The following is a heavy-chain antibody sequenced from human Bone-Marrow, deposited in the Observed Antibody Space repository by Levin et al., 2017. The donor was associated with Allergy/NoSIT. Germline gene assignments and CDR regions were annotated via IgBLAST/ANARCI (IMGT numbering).Heavy chain of an antibody. Sequence: PVASVKVSCKASGYTFISYDLNWVRQATGQGLEWMGWMNPNSGNTGYAQKFQGRVTMTRNTSISTAYMELSSLRSEDTAVYYCARGLRQLDFDYWGQGTLVTVSS. J-gene: IGHJ4*02. CDR2: MNPNSGNT. CDR1: GYTFISYD. D-gene: IGHD6-13*01. CDR3: ARGLRQLDFDY. V-gene: IGHV1-8*01.